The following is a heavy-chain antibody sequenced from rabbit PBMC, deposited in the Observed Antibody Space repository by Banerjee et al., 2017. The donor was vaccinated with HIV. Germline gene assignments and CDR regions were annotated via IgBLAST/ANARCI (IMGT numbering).Heavy chain of an antibody. V-gene: IGHV1S40*01. J-gene: IGHJ4*01. D-gene: IGHD3-1*01. CDR2: IVTGSSGST. Sequence: QSLEESGGDLVKPGASLTLTCTASGFDFSSNVYMSWVRQAPGKGLEWIGCIVTGSSGSTSYASWAKGRFTISRTSSTTVTLQMTSLTAADTATYFCTRVRSGFDLWGQGTLVTVS. CDR3: TRVRSGFDL. CDR1: GFDFSSNVY.